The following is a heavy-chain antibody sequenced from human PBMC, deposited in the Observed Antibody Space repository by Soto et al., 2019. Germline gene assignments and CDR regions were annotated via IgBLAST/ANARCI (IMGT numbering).Heavy chain of an antibody. CDR3: AREASPSHNYGMDV. CDR1: GYTFTNYY. V-gene: IGHV1-46*01. J-gene: IGHJ6*02. D-gene: IGHD2-2*01. Sequence: ASVKVSCKASGYTFTNYYMYWVRQAPGQGLEWMGIINPSAGSTSYAQKFQGRVTMTGDTSTSTVYMELSSLRSEDTAVYYCAREASPSHNYGMDVWGQGTTVTV. CDR2: INPSAGST.